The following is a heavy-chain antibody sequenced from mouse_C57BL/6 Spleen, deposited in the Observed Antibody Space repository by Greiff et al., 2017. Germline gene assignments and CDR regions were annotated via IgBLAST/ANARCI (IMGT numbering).Heavy chain of an antibody. Sequence: QVQLQQPGAELVRPGTSVKLSCKASGYTFTSYWMHWVKQRPGQGLEWIGVIDPSDSYTNYNQKFKGKATLTVDTSSSTAYMQRSSLTSEDSAVYYCARRHVDYWGQGTTLTVSS. CDR2: IDPSDSYT. CDR1: GYTFTSYW. J-gene: IGHJ2*01. V-gene: IGHV1-59*01. CDR3: ARRHVDY. D-gene: IGHD3-1*01.